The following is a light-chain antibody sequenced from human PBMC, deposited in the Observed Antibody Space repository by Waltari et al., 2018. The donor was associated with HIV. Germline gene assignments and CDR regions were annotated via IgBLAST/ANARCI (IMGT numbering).Light chain of an antibody. CDR1: TSDISDFTF. J-gene: IGLJ3*02. CDR3: SSYSARGFVV. Sequence: HSALTQPASVSGSPGQSITISCTGPTSDISDFTFVSWYQQSPGRAPKLIMFEVYSRPSGISDRFSGSKSGVTASLTISALRAEDEADYFCSSYSARGFVVFGGGTKVTVL. V-gene: IGLV2-14*01. CDR2: EVY.